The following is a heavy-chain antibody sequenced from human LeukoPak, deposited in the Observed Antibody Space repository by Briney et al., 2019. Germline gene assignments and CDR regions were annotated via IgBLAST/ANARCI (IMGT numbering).Heavy chain of an antibody. J-gene: IGHJ6*02. CDR1: GGSISSYY. Sequence: SETLSLTCTVSGGSISSYYWSWIRQPPGKGLEWIAYIYYSGSTNYNPSLKSRVTISVDTSKNQFSLKLSSVTAADTAVYYCARDARGSSYMDVWGQGTTVTVSS. CDR2: IYYSGST. D-gene: IGHD3-10*01. V-gene: IGHV4-59*13. CDR3: ARDARGSSYMDV.